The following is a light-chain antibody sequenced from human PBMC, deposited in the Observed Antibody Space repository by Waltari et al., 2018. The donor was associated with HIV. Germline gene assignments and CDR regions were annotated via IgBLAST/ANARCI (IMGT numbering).Light chain of an antibody. V-gene: IGKV1-5*03. CDR2: KAS. CDR1: QSISSW. Sequence: DIQMTQSPSTLSASVGDRITITCRASQSISSWLAWYQQKPGKAPKLLIYKASSLQSGVPSRFSGRGSVTEFTLTITNLQPDDFATYYCQQYNDNPYTFGQGTKLEIK. J-gene: IGKJ2*01. CDR3: QQYNDNPYT.